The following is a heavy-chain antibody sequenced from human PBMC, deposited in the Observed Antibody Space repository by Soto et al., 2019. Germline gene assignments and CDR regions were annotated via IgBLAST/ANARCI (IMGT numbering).Heavy chain of an antibody. V-gene: IGHV1-58*02. J-gene: IGHJ4*02. CDR1: GFTFTSSA. CDR3: AALPYYDILTGLGLQYYFDY. CDR2: IVVGSGNT. Sequence: GASVKVSCKASGFTFTSSAMQWVRQARGQRLEWIGWIVVGSGNTNYAQKFQERVTITRDMSTSTAYMELSSLRSEDTAAYYCAALPYYDILTGLGLQYYFDYWGQGTLVTVSS. D-gene: IGHD3-9*01.